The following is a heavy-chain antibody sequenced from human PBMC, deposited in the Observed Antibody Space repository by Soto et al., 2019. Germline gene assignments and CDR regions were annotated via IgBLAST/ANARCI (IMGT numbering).Heavy chain of an antibody. Sequence: GGSLRLSCAASGFTFSSYAMSWVRQAPGKGLEWVSAITGSGGSTYYADSVKGRFTISRDNSKNTLYLQMNSLRAVAVAADFDYWGQGTLVTVSS. CDR2: ITGSGGST. V-gene: IGHV3-23*01. CDR1: GFTFSSYA. J-gene: IGHJ4*02. D-gene: IGHD6-19*01. CDR3: Y.